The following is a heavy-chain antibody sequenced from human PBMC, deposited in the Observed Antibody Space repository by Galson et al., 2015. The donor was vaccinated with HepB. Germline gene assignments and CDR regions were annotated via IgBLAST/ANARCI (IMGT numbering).Heavy chain of an antibody. D-gene: IGHD3-10*01. CDR2: ISYDGSNK. CDR3: ARGIYGSGSYYNCLDY. CDR1: GFTFSSYS. V-gene: IGHV3-30*03. J-gene: IGHJ4*02. Sequence: SLRLSCAASGFTFSSYSMNWVRQAPGKGLEWVAVISYDGSNKYYADSVKGRFTISRDNSKNTLYLQMNSLRAEDTAVYYCARGIYGSGSYYNCLDYWGQGTLVTVSS.